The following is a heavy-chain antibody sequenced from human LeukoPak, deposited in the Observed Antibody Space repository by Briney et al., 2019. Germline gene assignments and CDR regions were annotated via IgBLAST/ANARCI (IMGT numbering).Heavy chain of an antibody. J-gene: IGHJ5*02. Sequence: PSETLSLTCTVSGGSISSGDYYWSWIRQPPGKGLEWIGYIYYSGSTYYNPSLKSRVTISVDTSNNQFSLKLSSVTAADTAVYYCAREMTTVTSAGRTHWFDPWGQGTLVTVSS. D-gene: IGHD4-17*01. V-gene: IGHV4-30-4*08. CDR2: IYYSGST. CDR3: AREMTTVTSAGRTHWFDP. CDR1: GGSISSGDYY.